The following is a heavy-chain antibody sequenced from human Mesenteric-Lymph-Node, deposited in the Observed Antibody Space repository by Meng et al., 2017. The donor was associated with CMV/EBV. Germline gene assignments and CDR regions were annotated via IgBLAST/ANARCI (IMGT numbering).Heavy chain of an antibody. Sequence: SGPTLVKPTQTLTLTCNFSGFSLSTNGVAVGWIRQPPGKALEWLALIYWNDIERYSPSLKSRLTITKDTSKNQVVLTMTNMDPVDTATYFCAHRSYSTGWYNYWGQGTLVTVSS. CDR1: GFSLSTNGVA. J-gene: IGHJ4*02. CDR2: IYWNDIE. D-gene: IGHD6-19*01. CDR3: AHRSYSTGWYNY. V-gene: IGHV2-5*01.